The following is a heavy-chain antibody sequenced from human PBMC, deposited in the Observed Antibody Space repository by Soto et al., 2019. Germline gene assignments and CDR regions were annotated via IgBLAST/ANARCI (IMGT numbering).Heavy chain of an antibody. J-gene: IGHJ4*02. D-gene: IGHD2-8*02. Sequence: PSQTLSLTCAISGDSVSSNIVTWDWIRQSPSRGLEWLGRTYYRSQWFNDYAVSVKSRMTINADTSKNQFSLHLNYVTPEDTAVYYCARDKITGLFDYWGQGTLVTVSS. CDR2: TYYRSQWFN. V-gene: IGHV6-1*01. CDR1: GDSVSSNIVT. CDR3: ARDKITGLFDY.